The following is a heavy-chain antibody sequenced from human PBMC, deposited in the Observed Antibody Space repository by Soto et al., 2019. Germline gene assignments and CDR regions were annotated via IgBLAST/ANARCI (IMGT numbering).Heavy chain of an antibody. CDR2: IYSGGST. CDR3: ARGGYYDSSGYQDAFDI. J-gene: IGHJ3*02. CDR1: GFTVSSNY. V-gene: IGHV3-53*01. D-gene: IGHD3-22*01. Sequence: GGSLRLSCAASGFTVSSNYMSWVRQAPGKGLECVSVIYSGGSTYYADSVKGRFTISRDNSKNTLYLQMNSLRAEDTAVYYCARGGYYDSSGYQDAFDIWGQGTMVTVSS.